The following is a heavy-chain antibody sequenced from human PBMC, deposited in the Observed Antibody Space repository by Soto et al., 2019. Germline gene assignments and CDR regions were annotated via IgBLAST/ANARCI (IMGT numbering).Heavy chain of an antibody. CDR2: IYYSGST. J-gene: IGHJ6*03. D-gene: IGHD6-6*01. V-gene: IGHV4-39*01. CDR1: GGSISSSSYY. Sequence: SETLSLTCTVSGGSISSSSYYWGWIRQPPGKGLEWIGSIYYSGSTYYNPSLKSRVTISVDTSKNQFSLKLSSVTAADTAVYYCARLVNLYGRGPSIAALARHYYYMDVWGKGTTVTVSS. CDR3: ARLVNLYGRGPSIAALARHYYYMDV.